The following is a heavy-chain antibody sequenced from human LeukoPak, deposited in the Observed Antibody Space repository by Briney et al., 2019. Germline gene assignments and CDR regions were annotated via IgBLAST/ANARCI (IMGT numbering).Heavy chain of an antibody. V-gene: IGHV1-8*02. CDR3: ARSFLNWGSPGY. Sequence: GASVKVSCKASGYTFTSYGISWVRQAPGQGLEWMGWMNPNSGNTGYAQKFQGRVTMTRNTSISTAYMELSSLRSEDTAVYYCARSFLNWGSPGYWGQGTLVTVSS. CDR1: GYTFTSYG. J-gene: IGHJ4*02. CDR2: MNPNSGNT. D-gene: IGHD7-27*01.